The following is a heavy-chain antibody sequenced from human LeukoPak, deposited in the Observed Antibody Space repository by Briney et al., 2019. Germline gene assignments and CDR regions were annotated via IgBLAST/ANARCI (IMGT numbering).Heavy chain of an antibody. D-gene: IGHD3-9*01. J-gene: IGHJ3*02. Sequence: PGGSLRLSCAASGFTVSSNYMAWVRQAPGKGLECVSVIYSGGSTYYADSVKGRFTISRDNSKNTLYLQMNSLRAEDTAVYYCAKHEKLHDILTGYYTLGAFDIWGQGTMVTVSS. CDR1: GFTVSSNY. CDR3: AKHEKLHDILTGYYTLGAFDI. V-gene: IGHV3-53*01. CDR2: IYSGGST.